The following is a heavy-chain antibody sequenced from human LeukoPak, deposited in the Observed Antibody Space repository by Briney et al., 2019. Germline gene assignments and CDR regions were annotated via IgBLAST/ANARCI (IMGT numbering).Heavy chain of an antibody. V-gene: IGHV1-8*02. Sequence: ASVKVSCKASGYTFTGYYMHWVRQATGQGLEWMGWMNPNSGNTGYAQKFQGRVTMTRNTSISTAYMELSSLRSEDTAVYYCARVPVSRYFDWPPQRYFQHWGQGTLVTVSS. D-gene: IGHD3-9*01. J-gene: IGHJ1*01. CDR2: MNPNSGNT. CDR1: GYTFTGYY. CDR3: ARVPVSRYFDWPPQRYFQH.